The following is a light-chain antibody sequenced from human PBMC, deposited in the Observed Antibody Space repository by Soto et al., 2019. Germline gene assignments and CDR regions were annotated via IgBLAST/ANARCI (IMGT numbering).Light chain of an antibody. CDR1: QSVSSN. Sequence: EIVLTQSPATLSASPGERAALSCRASQSVSSNLAWYQQKPGQPPRLLIFGASTRATGIPARFSGSGSEAEFTLTISSLQSEDFAVYYCQQYSVWPLTFGGGTKVDIK. J-gene: IGKJ4*01. CDR2: GAS. V-gene: IGKV3D-15*01. CDR3: QQYSVWPLT.